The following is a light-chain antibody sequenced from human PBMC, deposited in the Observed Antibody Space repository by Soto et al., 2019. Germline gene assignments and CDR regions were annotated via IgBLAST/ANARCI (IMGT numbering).Light chain of an antibody. Sequence: QTVVTQPPSASGTPGQRVTISCSGSSSNIGSNTVNWYQQLPGTAPRLLIYSNNQRPSGVPDRFSGSKSGTSASLAISGLQAEDEADYYYAAWDDSLRVFGTGTKVTVL. V-gene: IGLV1-44*01. CDR2: SNN. CDR3: AAWDDSLRV. CDR1: SSNIGSNT. J-gene: IGLJ1*01.